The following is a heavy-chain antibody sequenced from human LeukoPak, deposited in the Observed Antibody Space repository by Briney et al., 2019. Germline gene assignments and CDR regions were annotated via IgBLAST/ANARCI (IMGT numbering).Heavy chain of an antibody. D-gene: IGHD3-22*01. Sequence: QTGGSLRLSCAASGFTFSSYAMSWVRQAPGKGLEWVSAISGSGGSTYYADSVKGRFTISRDNSKNTLYLQMNSLRAEDTAVYYCAKDYYDSSTGGFDYWGQGTLVTVSS. CDR1: GFTFSSYA. CDR2: ISGSGGST. J-gene: IGHJ4*02. CDR3: AKDYYDSSTGGFDY. V-gene: IGHV3-23*01.